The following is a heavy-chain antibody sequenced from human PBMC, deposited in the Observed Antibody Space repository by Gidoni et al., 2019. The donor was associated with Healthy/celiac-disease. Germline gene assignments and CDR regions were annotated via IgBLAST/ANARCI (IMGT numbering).Heavy chain of an antibody. V-gene: IGHV3-64D*06. CDR2: ISSNGGST. CDR1: GFTFSSYA. CDR3: VKGASGSRYYFDY. J-gene: IGHJ4*02. D-gene: IGHD1-26*01. Sequence: EVQLVESGGGLVQPGGSLRLSCSASGFTFSSYAMHVVRQAPGKGLEYVSAISSNGGSTYYADSVKGRFTISRDNSKNTLYLQMSSLRAEDTAVYYCVKGASGSRYYFDYWGQGTLVTVSS.